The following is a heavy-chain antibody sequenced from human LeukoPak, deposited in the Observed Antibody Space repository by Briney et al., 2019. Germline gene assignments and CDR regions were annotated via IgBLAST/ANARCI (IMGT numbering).Heavy chain of an antibody. CDR3: ARDPRDYYDSSGYYYFDY. J-gene: IGHJ4*02. Sequence: PSETLSLTCTVSGGSISRYYWSWIRQPPGKGLEWIGYIYYSGSTNYNPSLKSRVTISVDTSKNQFSLKLSSVTAADTAVYYCARDPRDYYDSSGYYYFDYWGQGTLVTVSS. V-gene: IGHV4-59*01. CDR1: GGSISRYY. D-gene: IGHD3-22*01. CDR2: IYYSGST.